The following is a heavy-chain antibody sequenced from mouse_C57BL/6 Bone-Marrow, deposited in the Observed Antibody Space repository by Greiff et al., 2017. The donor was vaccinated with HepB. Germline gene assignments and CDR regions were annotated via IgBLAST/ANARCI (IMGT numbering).Heavy chain of an antibody. D-gene: IGHD1-1*01. CDR3: ARTTPYYYGSSYHWYFDV. Sequence: VKLQQPGAELVKPGASVKLSCKASGYTFTSYWMQWVKQRPGQGLEWIGEIDPSDSYTNYNQKFKGKATLTVDTSSSTAYMQLSSLTSEDSAVYYCARTTPYYYGSSYHWYFDVWGTGTTVTVSS. CDR2: IDPSDSYT. V-gene: IGHV1-50*01. J-gene: IGHJ1*03. CDR1: GYTFTSYW.